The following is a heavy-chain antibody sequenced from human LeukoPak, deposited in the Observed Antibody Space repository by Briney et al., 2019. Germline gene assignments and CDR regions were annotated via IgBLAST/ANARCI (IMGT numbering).Heavy chain of an antibody. V-gene: IGHV4-30-2*01. CDR3: ARDYCSSTSCYEGGYFDY. D-gene: IGHD2-2*01. J-gene: IGHJ4*02. CDR1: GGSISSGGYY. Sequence: TLSLTCTVSGGSISSGGYYWSWIRQPPGKGLEWIGYIYHSGSTYYNPSLKSRVTISVDRSKNQFSLKLSSVTAADTAVYYCARDYCSSTSCYEGGYFDYWGQGTLVTVSS. CDR2: IYHSGST.